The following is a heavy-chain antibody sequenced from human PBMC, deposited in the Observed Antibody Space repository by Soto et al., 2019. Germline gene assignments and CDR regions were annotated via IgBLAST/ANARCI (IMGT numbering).Heavy chain of an antibody. CDR2: ISAYNGNT. J-gene: IGHJ4*02. CDR3: ARFYWGVGSYSPDYFDY. Sequence: ASVKVSCKASGYTFTSYGISWVRQAPGQGLEWMGWISAYNGNTNYAQKLQGRVTMTTDTSTSTAYMELRSLRSDDTAVYYCARFYWGVGSYSPDYFDYWGQGTLVTVSS. V-gene: IGHV1-18*01. CDR1: GYTFTSYG. D-gene: IGHD1-26*01.